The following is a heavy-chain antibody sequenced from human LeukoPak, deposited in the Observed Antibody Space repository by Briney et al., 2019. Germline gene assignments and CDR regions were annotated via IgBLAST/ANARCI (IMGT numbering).Heavy chain of an antibody. CDR2: IYYSGST. CDR1: GGSISSYY. J-gene: IGHJ6*03. CDR3: ARVEGYYYMDV. Sequence: PSETLSLTCTVAGGSISSYYWSWIRQPPGKGLEWIGYIYYSGSTNYNPSLKSRVTISVDTSKNQFSLKLSSVTAADTAVYYCARVEGYYYMDVWGKGTTVTVSS. V-gene: IGHV4-59*01.